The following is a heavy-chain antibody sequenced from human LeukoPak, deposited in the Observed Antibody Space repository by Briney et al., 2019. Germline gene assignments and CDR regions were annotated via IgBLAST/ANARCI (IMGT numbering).Heavy chain of an antibody. V-gene: IGHV3-48*04. CDR2: ISSSSSTI. CDR1: GFTFSSYS. CDR3: ARDPVLRYFDWLSSGAFDI. Sequence: GGSLRLSCAASGFTFSSYSMNWVRQAPGKGLEWVSYISSSSSTIYYADSVKGRFTISRDNAKNSLYLQMNSLRAEDTAVYYCARDPVLRYFDWLSSGAFDIWGQGTMVTVSS. J-gene: IGHJ3*02. D-gene: IGHD3-9*01.